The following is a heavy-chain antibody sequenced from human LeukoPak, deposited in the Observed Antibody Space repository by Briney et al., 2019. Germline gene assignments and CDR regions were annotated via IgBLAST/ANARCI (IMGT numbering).Heavy chain of an antibody. CDR1: DGSLRGYY. CDR3: ARFSEYSHSSVHYLDY. CDR2: INQSGST. J-gene: IGHJ4*02. Sequence: SETLSLTCAVYDGSLRGYYWSWIRQPPGKGLEWIGEINQSGSTNYSPSLMSRVTMSVDTSRNQFFLRLSSVTAADTAAYYCARFSEYSHSSVHYLDYWGQGTLVSVSS. V-gene: IGHV4-34*10. D-gene: IGHD3-22*01.